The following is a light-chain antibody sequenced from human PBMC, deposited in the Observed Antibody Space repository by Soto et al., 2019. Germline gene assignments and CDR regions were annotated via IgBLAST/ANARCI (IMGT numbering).Light chain of an antibody. J-gene: IGLJ1*01. Sequence: QSALTQPASVSGSPGQSITISCSGNAVSYQLVSWYQQQPGKAPKLILYNVTRRPSGVSNRFSGFKSGTTASLKIPGLQAEDEADYYCCSFVGVTNDVFGNGTKLTVI. CDR2: NVT. V-gene: IGLV2-23*02. CDR1: GNAVSYQL. CDR3: CSFVGVTNDV.